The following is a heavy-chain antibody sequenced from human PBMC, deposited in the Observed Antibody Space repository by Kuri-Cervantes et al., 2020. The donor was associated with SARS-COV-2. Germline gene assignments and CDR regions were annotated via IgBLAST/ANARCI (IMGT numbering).Heavy chain of an antibody. Sequence: SETLSLTCTVSGGSISSYYWSWIRQPPGKGLEWIGYIYYTGSTNYNPSLKSRVTISVDTSKNQFSLKLSSVTAADTAVYYCARGPSGIAAAGNYWGQGTLVTVSS. V-gene: IGHV4-59*12. CDR3: ARGPSGIAAAGNY. J-gene: IGHJ4*02. D-gene: IGHD6-13*01. CDR2: IYYTGST. CDR1: GGSISSYY.